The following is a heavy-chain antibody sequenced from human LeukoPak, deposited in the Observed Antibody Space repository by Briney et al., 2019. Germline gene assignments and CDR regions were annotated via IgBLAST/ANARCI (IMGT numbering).Heavy chain of an antibody. D-gene: IGHD3-10*01. J-gene: IGHJ4*02. CDR1: GFTFSSYA. V-gene: IGHV3-30-3*01. CDR3: ARWGYYYPSGSYYLVY. Sequence: GRSLRLSCAASGFTFSSYAMHWVRQAPGKGLEWVAVISYDGSNKYYADSVKGRFTISRDNSKNTLFLQMNSLRAEDTAVYYCARWGYYYPSGSYYLVYWGQGTLVTVSS. CDR2: ISYDGSNK.